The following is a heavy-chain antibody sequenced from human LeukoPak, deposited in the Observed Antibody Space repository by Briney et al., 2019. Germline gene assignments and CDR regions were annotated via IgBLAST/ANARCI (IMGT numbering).Heavy chain of an antibody. D-gene: IGHD3-10*01. CDR2: ISDSGGST. CDR1: GFTFSSHA. V-gene: IGHV3-23*01. CDR3: AKDRSGLELDY. Sequence: GGSLRLSCAASGFTFSSHAMSWVRQVPGKGLEWVSAISDSGGSTYYADSVKGRFTISRDNSKNTLYLQMNSLRAEDTAVYYCAKDRSGLELDYWGQGTLVTVSS. J-gene: IGHJ4*02.